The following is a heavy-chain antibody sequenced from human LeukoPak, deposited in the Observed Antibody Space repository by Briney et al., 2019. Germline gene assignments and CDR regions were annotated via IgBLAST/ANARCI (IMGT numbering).Heavy chain of an antibody. CDR2: ISSSSSTI. CDR3: ARDHPDYSSRGSGVDY. Sequence: PGGSLRLSCAASGFTFSSYSMKWVRQARGKGVEGVSYISSSSSTIYYADSVKGRFTISRDNAKNSLYLQMNSLRAEDTAVYYCARDHPDYSSRGSGVDYWGQGTLVTVSS. J-gene: IGHJ4*02. D-gene: IGHD6-13*01. V-gene: IGHV3-48*01. CDR1: GFTFSSYS.